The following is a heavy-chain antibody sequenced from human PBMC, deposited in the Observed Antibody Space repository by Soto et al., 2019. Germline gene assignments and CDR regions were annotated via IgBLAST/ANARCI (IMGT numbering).Heavy chain of an antibody. CDR3: ATALGCRSTSCTLDY. CDR2: IIPVSGAA. CDR1: GGTFGSYA. J-gene: IGHJ4*02. D-gene: IGHD2-2*01. Sequence: QVQLVQSGAEVKKPGSSVKVSCKASGGTFGSYAFSWVRQAPGQGLEWMGGIIPVSGAAHYAQKLQGRVTITADESTSTAYMELSSLISQDTAVYYCATALGCRSTSCTLDYWGQGTRVIVSS. V-gene: IGHV1-69*01.